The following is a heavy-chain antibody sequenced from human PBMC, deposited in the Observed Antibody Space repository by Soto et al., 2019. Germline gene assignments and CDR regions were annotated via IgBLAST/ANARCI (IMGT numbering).Heavy chain of an antibody. CDR1: AGSVTSDPYY. Sequence: QVQLQQSGPGLVKPSETLSLTCTVPAGSVTSDPYYFTWVRRRPGKGLEWIGYIYYTGSTYYSPSLRSRVSISRDTSKNQFSLRLTSVTAADTAVYYCAAQGGLESRYFYALFAWGQGTFVTVSS. CDR3: AAQGGLESRYFYALFA. V-gene: IGHV4-31*03. J-gene: IGHJ5*02. D-gene: IGHD2-15*01. CDR2: IYYTGST.